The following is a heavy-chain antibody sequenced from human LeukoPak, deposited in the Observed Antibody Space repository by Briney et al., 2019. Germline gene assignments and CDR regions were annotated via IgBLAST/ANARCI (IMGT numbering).Heavy chain of an antibody. CDR3: ARGGYRYAHDYYYMAV. V-gene: IGHV4-39*07. Sequence: SETLSLTCTVSGGSLSSGSYYWGWIRQPPGKGLEWIGSIYYSGSIYFSGSSDYNPSLKSRVTISGDTSKNHFSLRLSSVTAADTAVYYCARGGYRYAHDYYYMAVWGKGTTVTISS. D-gene: IGHD5-18*01. CDR1: GGSLSSGSYY. CDR2: SIYYSGSIYFSGSS. J-gene: IGHJ6*03.